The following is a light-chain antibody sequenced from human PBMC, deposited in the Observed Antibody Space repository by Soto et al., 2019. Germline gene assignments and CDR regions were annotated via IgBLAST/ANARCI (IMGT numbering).Light chain of an antibody. Sequence: QSALTQPPSASGSPGQSVTISCTGTSSDVGGYNYVSWYQQHPGKAPKLMIYEVSKRPSGVPDRFSGSKSGNPASLTVSGLQAEDEADYYCSSYAGSNNVVLGGGTQLTV. CDR3: SSYAGSNNVV. V-gene: IGLV2-8*01. CDR1: SSDVGGYNY. J-gene: IGLJ2*01. CDR2: EVS.